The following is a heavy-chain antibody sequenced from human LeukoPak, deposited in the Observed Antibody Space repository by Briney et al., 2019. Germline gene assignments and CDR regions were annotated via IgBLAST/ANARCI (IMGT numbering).Heavy chain of an antibody. CDR2: ISYDGSNK. D-gene: IGHD1-26*01. CDR3: AKDASRGSRLNWFDP. CDR1: GFTFSSYG. J-gene: IGHJ5*02. V-gene: IGHV3-30*18. Sequence: PGGSLRLSCAASGFTFSSYGMHWVRQAPGKGLEWVAVISYDGSNKYYADSVKGRFTISRDNSKNTLYLQMNSLRAEDTAVYYCAKDASRGSRLNWFDPWGQGTLVTVSS.